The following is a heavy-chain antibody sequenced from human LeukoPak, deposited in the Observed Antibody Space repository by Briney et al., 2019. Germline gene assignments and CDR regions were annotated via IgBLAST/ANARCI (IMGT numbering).Heavy chain of an antibody. CDR1: GFTFSTYG. Sequence: PGRSLRLSCAASGFTFSTYGMHWVRQAPGKGLEWVAVISYDGSNKYYADSVKGRFTISRDNSKNTLYLRMNSLRAEDTAVYYCARSYSSSWYYFDYWGQGTLVTVSS. D-gene: IGHD6-13*01. V-gene: IGHV3-30-3*01. CDR2: ISYDGSNK. CDR3: ARSYSSSWYYFDY. J-gene: IGHJ4*02.